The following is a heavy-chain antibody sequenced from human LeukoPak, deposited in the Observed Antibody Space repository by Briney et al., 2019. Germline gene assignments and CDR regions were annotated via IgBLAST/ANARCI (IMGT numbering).Heavy chain of an antibody. CDR1: GFTFTTYW. CDR3: ARGSYYGSGSYYTL. CDR2: INQDGTEK. Sequence: GESLRLSCAASGFTFTTYWMSWVRQAPGKGLEWVANINQDGTEKFYVDSVKGRFTISRDNAKNTLYLQMNSLRAEDTAVYYCARGSYYGSGSYYTLWGQGTLVTVSS. J-gene: IGHJ4*02. V-gene: IGHV3-7*01. D-gene: IGHD3-10*01.